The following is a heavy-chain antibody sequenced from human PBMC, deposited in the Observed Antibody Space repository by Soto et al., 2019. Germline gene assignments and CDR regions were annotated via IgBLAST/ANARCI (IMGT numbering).Heavy chain of an antibody. V-gene: IGHV4-31*03. Sequence: QVQLQESGPGLVKTSQTLSLTCTVSGGSINSGDYYWSWIRQHPGKGLEWIGYIYYSGSTYYNPSLKSRVTISVDTSKSQFSLKLSCVTAADTAVYYCAREEVAYYGSGSYNWFDPWGQGTLVTVSS. CDR1: GGSINSGDYY. CDR3: AREEVAYYGSGSYNWFDP. J-gene: IGHJ5*02. CDR2: IYYSGST. D-gene: IGHD3-10*01.